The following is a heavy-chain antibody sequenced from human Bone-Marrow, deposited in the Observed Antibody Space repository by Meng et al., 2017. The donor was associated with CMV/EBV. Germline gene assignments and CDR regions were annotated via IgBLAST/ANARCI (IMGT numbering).Heavy chain of an antibody. V-gene: IGHV1-18*01. CDR2: ISAYHGNT. Sequence: ASVKVSCKASGYTFTSYGISWVRQAPGQGLEWMGWISAYHGNTNYAQKLQGRVTMTTDTSTSTADMELRSLRSAATAVYYWARVSKQQQHTEKSGPGPINYYYYVMDVWGQGTTVTVSS. D-gene: IGHD6-13*01. CDR3: ARVSKQQQHTEKSGPGPINYYYYVMDV. J-gene: IGHJ6*02. CDR1: GYTFTSYG.